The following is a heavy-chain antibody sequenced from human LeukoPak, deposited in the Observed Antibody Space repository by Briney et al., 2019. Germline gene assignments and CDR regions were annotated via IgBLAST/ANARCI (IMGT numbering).Heavy chain of an antibody. D-gene: IGHD6-13*01. Sequence: GGSLRLSCAASGFTFDDYAMHWVRQAPGKGLEWVSGISWNSGSIGYADSVKGRFTISRDNAKDSLYLQMNSLRAEDTALYYCAKDGVAAAGTALSYYYMDVWGKRTTVTVSS. CDR3: AKDGVAAAGTALSYYYMDV. V-gene: IGHV3-9*01. CDR2: ISWNSGSI. J-gene: IGHJ6*03. CDR1: GFTFDDYA.